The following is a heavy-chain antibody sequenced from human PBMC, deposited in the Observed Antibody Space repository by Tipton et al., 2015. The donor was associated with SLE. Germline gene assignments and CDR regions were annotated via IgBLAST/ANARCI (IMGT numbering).Heavy chain of an antibody. CDR3: ARVLLWFRSVYGMDV. CDR1: GFTFSSYA. Sequence: SLRLSCAASGFTFSSYAMHWVRQAPGKGLEWVAVISYDGSNKYYADSVKGRFTISRDNSKNTLYLQMNSLRAEDTAVYYCARVLLWFRSVYGMDVWGQVTTVTVSS. V-gene: IGHV3-30*04. CDR2: ISYDGSNK. J-gene: IGHJ6*02. D-gene: IGHD3-10*01.